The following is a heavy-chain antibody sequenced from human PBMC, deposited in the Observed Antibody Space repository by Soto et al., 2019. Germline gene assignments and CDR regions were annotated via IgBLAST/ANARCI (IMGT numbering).Heavy chain of an antibody. D-gene: IGHD3-22*01. CDR3: ARVANWGYENSGYYRPFDY. V-gene: IGHV3-48*01. CDR1: GFTFSSYS. Sequence: GGSLRLSCAASGFTFSSYSMNWVRQAPGKGLEWVSYISSSSSTIYYADSVKGRFTISRDNAKNSLYLQMNSLRAEDTAVYYCARVANWGYENSGYYRPFDYWGQGTLVTVSS. CDR2: ISSSSSTI. J-gene: IGHJ4*02.